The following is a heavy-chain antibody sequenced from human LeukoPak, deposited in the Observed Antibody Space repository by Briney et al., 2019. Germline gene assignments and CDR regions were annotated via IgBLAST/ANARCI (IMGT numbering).Heavy chain of an antibody. CDR3: AKDQNVGPSLDY. V-gene: IGHV3-30-3*01. D-gene: IGHD1-26*01. J-gene: IGHJ4*02. Sequence: PGGSLRLSCAASGFIFRSDAMHWVRQAPGKGLEWVAVVSYDGSTKYYADSVKGRFTISRDNFKNTVYLEMNSLRDEDTAVYYCAKDQNVGPSLDYWGQGTLVTVSS. CDR2: VSYDGSTK. CDR1: GFIFRSDA.